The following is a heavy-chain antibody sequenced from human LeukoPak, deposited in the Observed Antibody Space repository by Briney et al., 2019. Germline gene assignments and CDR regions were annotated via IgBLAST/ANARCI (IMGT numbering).Heavy chain of an antibody. V-gene: IGHV3-48*01. Sequence: GSLRLSCAASGFTFSDYSMNWLRQAPGKGLEWISYIGIDSGNTNYADSVKGRFTISGDKAKNSLYLQMNSLRVEDTAVYYCARDYKYAFDNWGQGTLVTVSS. CDR3: ARDYKYAFDN. CDR2: IGIDSGNT. CDR1: GFTFSDYS. J-gene: IGHJ4*02. D-gene: IGHD5-24*01.